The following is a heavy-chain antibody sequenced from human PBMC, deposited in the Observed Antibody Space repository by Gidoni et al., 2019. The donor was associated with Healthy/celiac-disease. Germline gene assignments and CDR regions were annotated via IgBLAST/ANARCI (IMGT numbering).Heavy chain of an antibody. D-gene: IGHD1-20*01. V-gene: IGHV1-46*01. J-gene: IGHJ6*02. CDR3: ARELGITGT. CDR2: INPSGGST. Sequence: QVQLVQSGAEVKKPGASVNVSFKASGYTFTSYYMHWVRQAPGQGLEWMGIINPSGGSTSYAQKFKGRVTMTRDTSTSTVYMELSSLRSEDTAVYYCARELGITGTWGQGTTVTVSS. CDR1: GYTFTSYY.